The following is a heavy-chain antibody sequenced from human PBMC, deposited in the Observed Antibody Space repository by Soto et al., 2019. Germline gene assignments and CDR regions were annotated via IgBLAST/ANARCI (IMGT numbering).Heavy chain of an antibody. CDR3: AKGQHCSTTSCYFYHYGMDV. J-gene: IGHJ6*02. D-gene: IGHD2-2*01. CDR1: GFTFSTYG. Sequence: QVQLVESGGGVVQPGRSLRLSCVASGFTFSTYGMHWVRQAPGKGLEWVAVISYDGRNKYYADSVEGRLTISTDNSKDTVYLQMNSLRGEDTAVYYCAKGQHCSTTSCYFYHYGMDVWGQGTTVGVSS. CDR2: ISYDGRNK. V-gene: IGHV3-30*18.